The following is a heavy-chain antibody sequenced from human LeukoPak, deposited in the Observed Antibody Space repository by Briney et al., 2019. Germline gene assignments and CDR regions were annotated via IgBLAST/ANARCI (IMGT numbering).Heavy chain of an antibody. CDR1: GFTFRSYG. J-gene: IGHJ4*02. Sequence: GTSLRLSCAASGFTFRSYGMHWVRQPPGKGLDWVAGVYYDGNTQYYADSVKGRYTISRDNSKNTLYLQMNSLRAEDTAVYYCARSDCSSNSCYFVFDAWGQGTLVTVSS. CDR3: ARSDCSSNSCYFVFDA. V-gene: IGHV3-33*01. CDR2: VYYDGNTQ. D-gene: IGHD2-2*01.